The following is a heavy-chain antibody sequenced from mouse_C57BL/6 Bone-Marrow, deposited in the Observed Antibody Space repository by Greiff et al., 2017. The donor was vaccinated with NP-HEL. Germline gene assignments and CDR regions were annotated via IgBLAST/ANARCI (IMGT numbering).Heavy chain of an antibody. CDR1: GFTFTDYY. V-gene: IGHV7-3*01. J-gene: IGHJ1*03. CDR2: IRNKANGNTT. CDR3: ARYGLSYGSSFRYWYFDV. Sequence: EVQGVESGGGLVQPGGSLSLSCAASGFTFTDYYMSWVRQPPGKALEWLGFIRNKANGNTTEYSASVKGRFTISRDNSQSILYLQMNALRAEDSATYYCARYGLSYGSSFRYWYFDVWGTGTTVTVSS. D-gene: IGHD1-1*01.